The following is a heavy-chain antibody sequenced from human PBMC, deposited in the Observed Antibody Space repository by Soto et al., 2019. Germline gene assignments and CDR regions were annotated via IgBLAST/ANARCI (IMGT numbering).Heavy chain of an antibody. CDR2: INPNTGNP. J-gene: IGHJ4*02. Sequence: QVQLVQSGSESMQPGASVKVSCKGSGYNFNSHSINWLRQAPGQGLEWMGWINPNTGNPTYEQGFTGRFVFSVDTSVSTLYRKIFGGRVDDWAVYYCARDRASGTFDYWGQGTLVTVSS. CDR3: ARDRASGTFDY. V-gene: IGHV7-4-1*01. CDR1: GYNFNSHS. D-gene: IGHD1-26*01.